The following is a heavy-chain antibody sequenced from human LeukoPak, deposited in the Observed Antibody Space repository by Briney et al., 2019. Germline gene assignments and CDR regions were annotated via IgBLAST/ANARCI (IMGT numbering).Heavy chain of an antibody. CDR3: ARGGYCSGGSCHEYFQH. V-gene: IGHV4-30-4*01. Sequence: PSETLSLTRTVSGGSISSGDYYWSWIRQPPGQGLEWIGYIYYSGSTYYNPSLKSRVTISVDTSKNQFSLKLSSVTAADTAVYYCARGGYCSGGSCHEYFQHWGQGTLVTVSS. CDR1: GGSISSGDYY. J-gene: IGHJ1*01. D-gene: IGHD2-15*01. CDR2: IYYSGST.